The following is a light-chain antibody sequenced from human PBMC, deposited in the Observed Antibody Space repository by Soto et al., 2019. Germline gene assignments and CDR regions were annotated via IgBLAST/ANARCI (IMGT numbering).Light chain of an antibody. V-gene: IGKV1-9*01. CDR3: QHYNSYSEA. CDR1: QGVSSY. J-gene: IGKJ1*01. CDR2: GAS. Sequence: QLTQSPSSLSASVGDRVTISCRASQGVSSYLAWYQQKPGKAPKLLIYGASTLQSGVPPRFSGSGSGTEFTLTISSLQPDDFATYYCQHYNSYSEAFGQGTKVDIK.